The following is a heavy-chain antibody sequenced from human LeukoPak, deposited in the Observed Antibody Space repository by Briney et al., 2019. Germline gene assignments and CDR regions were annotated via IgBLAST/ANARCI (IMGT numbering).Heavy chain of an antibody. CDR3: ARDRGYSGYGE. Sequence: PSETLPLTCTVSGGSISSYYWSWIRQPPGKGLEWIGYIYYSGSTNYNPSLKSRVTISVDTSKNQFSLKLSSVTAADTAVYYCARDRGYSGYGEWGQGTLVTVSS. J-gene: IGHJ4*02. CDR1: GGSISSYY. CDR2: IYYSGST. V-gene: IGHV4-59*01. D-gene: IGHD5-12*01.